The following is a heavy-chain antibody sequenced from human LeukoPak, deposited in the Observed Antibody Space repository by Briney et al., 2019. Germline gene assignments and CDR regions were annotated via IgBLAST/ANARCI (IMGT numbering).Heavy chain of an antibody. CDR2: IYYSGST. J-gene: IGHJ4*02. V-gene: IGHV4-59*01. CDR3: ATHCSSTSCYSTRFDY. D-gene: IGHD2-2*01. Sequence: SETLSLTCTVSGGSISSYYWSWIRQPPGKGLEWIGYIYYSGSTNYNPSLKSRVTISVVTSKNQFSLKLSSVTAADTAVYYCATHCSSTSCYSTRFDYWGQGTLVTVSS. CDR1: GGSISSYY.